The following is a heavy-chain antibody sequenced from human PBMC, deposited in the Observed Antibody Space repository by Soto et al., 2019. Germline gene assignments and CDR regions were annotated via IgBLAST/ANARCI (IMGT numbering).Heavy chain of an antibody. Sequence: ASVKVSCKASGYTFTSYGISWVRQAPGQGLEWMGWISAYNGNTNYAQKLQGRVTMTTDTSTSTAYMELRSLRSDDTAVYYCARAITYYDSSGYHFDYWGQGTLVTVSS. CDR2: ISAYNGNT. V-gene: IGHV1-18*01. D-gene: IGHD3-22*01. CDR1: GYTFTSYG. CDR3: ARAITYYDSSGYHFDY. J-gene: IGHJ4*02.